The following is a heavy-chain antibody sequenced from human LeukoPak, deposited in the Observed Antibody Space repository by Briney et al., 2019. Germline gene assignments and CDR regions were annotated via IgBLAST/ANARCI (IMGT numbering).Heavy chain of an antibody. CDR3: ANAGIAVAGTAYYYYGMDV. CDR1: GFTFSSYG. V-gene: IGHV3-30*18. Sequence: PGGSLRLSCAASGFTFSSYGMHWVRQAPGKGLEWVAVISYDGSNKYYADSVKGRFTISRDNSKNTLYLQMNSLRAEDTAVYYCANAGIAVAGTAYYYYGMDVWGQGTTVTVSS. D-gene: IGHD6-19*01. CDR2: ISYDGSNK. J-gene: IGHJ6*02.